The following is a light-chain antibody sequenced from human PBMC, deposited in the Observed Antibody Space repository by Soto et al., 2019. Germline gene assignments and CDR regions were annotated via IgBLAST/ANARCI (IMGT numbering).Light chain of an antibody. J-gene: IGKJ2*01. Sequence: DIQMTQSPSSLSASVGDRVTITCRASQGIGNDLGWYQEKPGKAPKRLIFAGSILQSGVPSRFSGSGSGTEFTLTISSLQPEDFATYYCLQHKSYPYTFGQGTKLEIK. V-gene: IGKV1-17*01. CDR3: LQHKSYPYT. CDR2: AGS. CDR1: QGIGND.